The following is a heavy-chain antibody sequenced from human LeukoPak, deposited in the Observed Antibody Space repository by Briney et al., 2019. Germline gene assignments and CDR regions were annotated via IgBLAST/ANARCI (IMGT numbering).Heavy chain of an antibody. Sequence: ASVKVSCKASGYTFTGYYMHWVRQAPGQGLEWMGWINPNSGGTNYAQKFQVRVTMTRDTSISTAYMELSRLRSDDTAVYYCARVLVGSGSYFSHAWFDPWGQGTLVTVSS. CDR1: GYTFTGYY. CDR3: ARVLVGSGSYFSHAWFDP. J-gene: IGHJ5*02. V-gene: IGHV1-2*02. D-gene: IGHD1-26*01. CDR2: INPNSGGT.